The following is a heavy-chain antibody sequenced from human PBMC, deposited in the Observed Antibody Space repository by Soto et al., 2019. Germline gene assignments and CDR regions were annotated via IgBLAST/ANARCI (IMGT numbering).Heavy chain of an antibody. J-gene: IGHJ4*02. D-gene: IGHD6-13*01. Sequence: QVQLVESGGGVVQHGRSLRLSCAASGFTFSSYGMHWVRQAPGKGMEWVAGIWYDGRNKYYADSVTDRITMSRDNSKNTVYLQMTSLRTENTAVYYCARLPVSDSSSWFFDYWGQGTLVTVSS. CDR3: ARLPVSDSSSWFFDY. V-gene: IGHV3-33*01. CDR1: GFTFSSYG. CDR2: IWYDGRNK.